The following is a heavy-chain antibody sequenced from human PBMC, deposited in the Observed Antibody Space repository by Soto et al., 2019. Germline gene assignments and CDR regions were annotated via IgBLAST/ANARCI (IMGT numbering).Heavy chain of an antibody. V-gene: IGHV5-51*01. CDR2: IYPGDSDT. D-gene: IGHD3-9*01. J-gene: IGHJ6*03. CDR1: GYSFTNYW. Sequence: GESLKISCKGSGYSFTNYWIGWVRQMPGKGLEWMGIIYPGDSDTRYSPSFQGQVTISADKSISTAYLQWSSLKASDTAMYYCARHPRYFDVLSRSDYYCYLDVWGKGTMVTVSS. CDR3: ARHPRYFDVLSRSDYYCYLDV.